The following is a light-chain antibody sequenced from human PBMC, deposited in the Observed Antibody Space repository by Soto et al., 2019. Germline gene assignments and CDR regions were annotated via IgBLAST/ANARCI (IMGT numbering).Light chain of an antibody. J-gene: IGKJ2*01. V-gene: IGKV3-20*01. CDR3: QQYGSSPPMYT. CDR1: QSVSSSY. CDR2: GAF. Sequence: ESVLTQSPGTLSLSTGERATLSCRASQSVSSSYLAWYQQKPGQAPRLLIYGAFSRATGIPDGFRGSGSGTDFTLTISRLEPEDFAVDYCQQYGSSPPMYTFGQGTKLEL.